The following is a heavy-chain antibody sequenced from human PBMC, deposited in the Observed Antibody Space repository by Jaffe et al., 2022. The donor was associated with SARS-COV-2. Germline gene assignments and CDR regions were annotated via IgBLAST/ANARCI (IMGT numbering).Heavy chain of an antibody. CDR2: IYYSGST. D-gene: IGHD6-13*01. V-gene: IGHV4-61*01. CDR1: GGSVSSGSYY. CDR3: ARVGDSSWFGVDP. Sequence: QVQLQESGPGLVKPSETLSLTCTVSGGSVSSGSYYWSWIRQPPGKGLEWIGYIYYSGSTNYNPSLKSRVTISVDTSKNQFSLKLSSVTAADTAVYYCARVGDSSWFGVDPWGQGTLVTVSS. J-gene: IGHJ5*02.